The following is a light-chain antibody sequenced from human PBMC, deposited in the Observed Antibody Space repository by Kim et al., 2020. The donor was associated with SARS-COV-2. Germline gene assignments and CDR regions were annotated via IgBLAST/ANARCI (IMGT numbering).Light chain of an antibody. V-gene: IGLV2-14*01. J-gene: IGLJ1*01. CDR3: SSYTSGSTV. CDR1: SSDVGGYNY. Sequence: QSALTQSASVSGSPGQSITISCTGTSSDVGGYNYVSWYQQHPGKAPKLMIYDVTKRPSGVSNRFSGSKSGNTASLTISGLQAEDEADYYCSSYTSGSTVFGTGTKVTVL. CDR2: DVT.